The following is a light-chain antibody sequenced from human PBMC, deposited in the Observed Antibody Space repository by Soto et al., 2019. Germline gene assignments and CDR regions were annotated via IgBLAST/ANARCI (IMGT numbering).Light chain of an antibody. V-gene: IGKV1-39*01. J-gene: IGKJ5*01. Sequence: DIQIAQSPSCLSASVGDRVTITCRASQSISRYLNWYQQKPGKAPKLLIYAASNLQGGVPSRISGSGSGTDFTLTISSLQPEDVATYYCQQSYSSPISFGQGTRLEI. CDR2: AAS. CDR3: QQSYSSPIS. CDR1: QSISRY.